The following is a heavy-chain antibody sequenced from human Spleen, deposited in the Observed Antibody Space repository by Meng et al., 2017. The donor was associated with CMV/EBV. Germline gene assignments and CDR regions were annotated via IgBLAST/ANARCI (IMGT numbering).Heavy chain of an antibody. CDR2: IRNKANSYTT. V-gene: IGHV3-72*01. CDR3: ARRKSSSRDFDY. CDR1: GFTFSDYY. D-gene: IGHD6-13*01. J-gene: IGHJ4*02. Sequence: GESLKISCAASGFTFSDYYMSWVRQAPGKGLEWVGRIRNKANSYTTEYAASVKGRFTISRDDSKNSLYLQMDSLKTEDTAVYYCARRKSSSRDFDYWGQGTLVTVSS.